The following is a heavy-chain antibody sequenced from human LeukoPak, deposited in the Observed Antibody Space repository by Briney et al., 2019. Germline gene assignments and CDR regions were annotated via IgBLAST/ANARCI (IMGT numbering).Heavy chain of an antibody. V-gene: IGHV5-51*01. J-gene: IGHJ3*02. CDR3: ARGPRVGVSSDFDI. CDR2: IYPGDSDT. Sequence: GGSLKISCKGSGSRFTSYWIGWVRQMPGKGLEGMGIIYPGDSDTRYSPSFQGQVTISADRSISTAYLQWSSLKASDTAMYYCARGPRVGVSSDFDIWGQGTMVTVSS. D-gene: IGHD1-26*01. CDR1: GSRFTSYW.